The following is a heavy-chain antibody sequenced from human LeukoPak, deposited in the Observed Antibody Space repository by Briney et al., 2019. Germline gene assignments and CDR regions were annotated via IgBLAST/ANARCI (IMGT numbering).Heavy chain of an antibody. Sequence: ASVKVSCKASGYTFTSYDINWVRQATGQGLEWMGWMNPNSGNTGYEQKFQGRVTMTRNTSISTAYMELSSLRSEDTAVYYCARGLSFKVYYYGMDVWGQGTTVTVSS. J-gene: IGHJ6*02. CDR3: ARGLSFKVYYYGMDV. CDR1: GYTFTSYD. V-gene: IGHV1-8*01. CDR2: MNPNSGNT.